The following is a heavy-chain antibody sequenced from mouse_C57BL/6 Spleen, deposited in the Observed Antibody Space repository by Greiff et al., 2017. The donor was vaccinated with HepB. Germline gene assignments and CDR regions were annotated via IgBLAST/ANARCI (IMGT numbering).Heavy chain of an antibody. CDR1: GYTFTSYW. CDR3: ARGGGAMDY. J-gene: IGHJ4*01. V-gene: IGHV1-50*01. CDR2: IDPSDSYT. Sequence: QVQLQQPGAELVKPGASVKLSCKASGYTFTSYWMQWVKQRPGQGLEWIGEIDPSDSYTNYNQKLKGKATLTVDTSSSTAYMQLSSLTSEDSAVYYCARGGGAMDYWGQGTSVTVSS.